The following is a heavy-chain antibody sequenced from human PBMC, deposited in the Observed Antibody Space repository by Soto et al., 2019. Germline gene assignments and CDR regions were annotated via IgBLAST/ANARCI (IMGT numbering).Heavy chain of an antibody. J-gene: IGHJ5*02. CDR2: IYYSGST. CDR3: ARPITIFGVSSLSWFDP. D-gene: IGHD3-3*01. V-gene: IGHV4-39*01. Sequence: ETLSLTCTVSGGSISSSSYYWGWIRQPPGKGLEWIGSIYYSGSTYYNPSLKSRVTISVDTSKNQFSLKLSSVTAADTAVYYCARPITIFGVSSLSWFDPWGQGTLVTVSS. CDR1: GGSISSSSYY.